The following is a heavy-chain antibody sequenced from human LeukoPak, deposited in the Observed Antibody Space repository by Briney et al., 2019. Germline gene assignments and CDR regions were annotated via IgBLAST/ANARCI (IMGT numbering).Heavy chain of an antibody. CDR3: ARDRGYGDYVWLFDY. D-gene: IGHD4-17*01. V-gene: IGHV1-46*01. CDR1: GHTFTSYY. J-gene: IGHJ4*02. CDR2: INPSGGST. Sequence: ASVKVSCKASGHTFTSYYMHWVRQAPGQGLEWMGIINPSGGSTSYAQKFQGRVTMTRDTSTSTVYMELSSLRSEDTAVYYCARDRGYGDYVWLFDYWAREPWSPSPQ.